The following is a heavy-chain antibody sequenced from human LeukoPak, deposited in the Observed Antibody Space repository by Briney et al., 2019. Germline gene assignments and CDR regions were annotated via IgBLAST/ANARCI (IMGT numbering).Heavy chain of an antibody. V-gene: IGHV3-23*01. Sequence: GGSLRLSCAASGFTFSSYAMSWVRQAPGKGLEWVSAISGSGGSTYYADSVKGRFTISRDNSKNTLYLQMNSLRAEDTAVYYCAKGEGLYDILTQIDYWGQGTLVTVSS. J-gene: IGHJ4*02. CDR3: AKGEGLYDILTQIDY. CDR1: GFTFSSYA. D-gene: IGHD3-9*01. CDR2: ISGSGGST.